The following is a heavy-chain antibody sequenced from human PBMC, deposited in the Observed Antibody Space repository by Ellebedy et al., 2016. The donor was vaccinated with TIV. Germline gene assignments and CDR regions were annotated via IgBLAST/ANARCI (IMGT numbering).Heavy chain of an antibody. D-gene: IGHD3-10*01. CDR2: ISGSGGST. CDR1: GFTFGDYA. CDR3: AKVLWFGLGGLCMDV. Sequence: GGSLRLXCTASGFTFGDYAMSWVRQAPGKGLEWVSAISGSGGSTYYADSVKGRFTISRDNSKNTLYLQMNSLRAEDTAVYYCAKVLWFGLGGLCMDVWGQGTTVTVSS. J-gene: IGHJ6*02. V-gene: IGHV3-23*01.